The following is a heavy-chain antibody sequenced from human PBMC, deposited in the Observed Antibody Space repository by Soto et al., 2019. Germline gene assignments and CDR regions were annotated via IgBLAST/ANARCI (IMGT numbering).Heavy chain of an antibody. Sequence: VQLLESGGSLVQPGGSLTLSCAASGFPFSSYAMSWVRQTPEKGLEWVAGISGGGNDRYYADFVQGRFTFSRDNSRNILYLQMRSLRAHDTAMYFCARSLFMVAPDNEPFDYRGQGALVTVSS. CDR1: GFPFSSYA. D-gene: IGHD5-12*01. CDR2: ISGGGNDR. V-gene: IGHV3-23*01. CDR3: ARSLFMVAPDNEPFDY. J-gene: IGHJ4*02.